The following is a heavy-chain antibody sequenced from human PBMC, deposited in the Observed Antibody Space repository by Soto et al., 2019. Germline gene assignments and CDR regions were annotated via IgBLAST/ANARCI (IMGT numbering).Heavy chain of an antibody. CDR2: IYYSGST. V-gene: IGHV4-39*01. CDR1: GGSISSSNYY. J-gene: IGHJ4*02. CDR3: ARNQTVTISGFDY. D-gene: IGHD4-17*01. Sequence: QLQLQESGPGLVKPSETLSLTCTVSGGSISSSNYYWGWIRQPPGKGLEWIGSIYYSGSTYYNPSLKRRVTISVDTSKIQYSLTLSSVTAADTAVYYCARNQTVTISGFDYRGQGTRVTVSS.